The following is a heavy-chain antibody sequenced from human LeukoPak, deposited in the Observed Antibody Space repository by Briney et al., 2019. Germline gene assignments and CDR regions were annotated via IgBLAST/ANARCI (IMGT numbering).Heavy chain of an antibody. Sequence: PGASVKVSCKASGGTFSSYAISWVRQAPGQGLEWMGGIIPIFGTANYAQKFQGRVTITTDESTSTAYMELSSLRSEDTAVYYCARGAYGDYVTRFSFDYWGQGTLVTVSS. CDR1: GGTFSSYA. V-gene: IGHV1-69*05. CDR2: IIPIFGTA. J-gene: IGHJ4*02. CDR3: ARGAYGDYVTRFSFDY. D-gene: IGHD4-17*01.